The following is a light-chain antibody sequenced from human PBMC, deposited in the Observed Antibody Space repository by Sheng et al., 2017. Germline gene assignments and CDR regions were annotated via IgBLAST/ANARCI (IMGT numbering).Light chain of an antibody. Sequence: EIVMTQSPATLSVSPGERATLSCRASQSVSSNLAWYQQKPGQAPRLLIYGASTRATGIPARFSGSGSGTEFTLTISSLQSEDFAVYYCQQYNNWPPWTFGQGTNGGN. J-gene: IGKJ1*01. V-gene: IGKV3-15*01. CDR2: GAS. CDR1: QSVSSN. CDR3: QQYNNWPPWT.